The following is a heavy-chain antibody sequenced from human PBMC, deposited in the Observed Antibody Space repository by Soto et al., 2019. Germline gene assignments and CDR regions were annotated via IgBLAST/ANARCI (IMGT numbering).Heavy chain of an antibody. J-gene: IGHJ4*02. Sequence: EVQLVESGGGLIQPGGSLRLSCAASGFIVSSNYMSWVRQAPGKGLEWVSVIYSGGSTHYADSVKGRFTISRDNSKNTMDLQMNSLRAEDTAVDYCASDVIAVRFSFWGQGTLVTVSS. CDR1: GFIVSSNY. D-gene: IGHD6-19*01. CDR3: ASDVIAVRFSF. V-gene: IGHV3-53*01. CDR2: IYSGGST.